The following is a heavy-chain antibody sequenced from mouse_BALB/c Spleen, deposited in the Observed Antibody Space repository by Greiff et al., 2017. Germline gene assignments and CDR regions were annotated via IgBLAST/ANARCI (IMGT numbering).Heavy chain of an antibody. CDR1: GFTFSSYT. Sequence: EVQVVESGGGLVQPGGSLKLSCAASGFTFSSYTMSWVRQTPEKRLEWVAYISNGGGSTYYPDTVKGRFTISRDNAKNTLYLQMSSLKSEDTAMYYCARHVEYGNLLFDYWGQGTTLTVSS. D-gene: IGHD2-10*02. V-gene: IGHV5-12-2*01. CDR2: ISNGGGST. J-gene: IGHJ2*01. CDR3: ARHVEYGNLLFDY.